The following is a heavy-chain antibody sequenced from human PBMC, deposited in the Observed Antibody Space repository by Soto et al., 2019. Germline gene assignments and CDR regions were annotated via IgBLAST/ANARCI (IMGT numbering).Heavy chain of an antibody. J-gene: IGHJ5*02. D-gene: IGHD2-15*01. CDR2: IYYSGST. CDR3: ARAASRGLLGYCSGGSCYNWFDP. V-gene: IGHV4-31*03. Sequence: SETLSLTCTVSGGSISSGGYYWSWIRQHPGKGLEWIGYIYYSGSTYYNPSLKSRVTISVDTSKNQFSLKLSSVTAAETAVYYCARAASRGLLGYCSGGSCYNWFDPWGQGTLVTVSS. CDR1: GGSISSGGYY.